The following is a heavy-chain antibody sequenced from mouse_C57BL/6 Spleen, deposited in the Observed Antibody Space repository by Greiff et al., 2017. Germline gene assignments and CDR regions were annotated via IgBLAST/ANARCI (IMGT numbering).Heavy chain of an antibody. CDR1: GFTFSNYW. CDR2: IRLKSDNYAT. D-gene: IGHD2-5*01. Sequence: EVMLVESGGGLVQPGGSMKLSCVASGFTFSNYWMNWVRQSPEKGLEWVAQIRLKSDNYATHYAESVKGRFTISRDDSKSSVYLQMNNLRAEDTGIYYGTIYSNYAWFAYWGQGTLVTVSA. CDR3: TIYSNYAWFAY. J-gene: IGHJ3*01. V-gene: IGHV6-3*01.